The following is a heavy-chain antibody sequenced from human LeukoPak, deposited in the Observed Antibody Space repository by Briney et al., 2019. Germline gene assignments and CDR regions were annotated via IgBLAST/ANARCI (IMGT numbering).Heavy chain of an antibody. CDR2: ISGSGGST. J-gene: IGHJ4*02. D-gene: IGHD6-13*01. V-gene: IGHV3-23*01. CDR3: AKGTTNTWYETAY. CDR1: GFTFNYAW. Sequence: GGSLRLSCAASGFTFNYAWMSWVRQAPGKGLEWVSAISGSGGSTYYADSVKGRFTISRDNFKNTLFLQMNSLRVEDTAVYYCAKGTTNTWYETAYWGQGTLVTVSS.